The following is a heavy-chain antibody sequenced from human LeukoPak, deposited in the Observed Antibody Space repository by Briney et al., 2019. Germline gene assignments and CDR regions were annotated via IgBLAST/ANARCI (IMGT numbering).Heavy chain of an antibody. Sequence: GGSLRLSCAASGFTFSSYSMNWVRQAPGKGLEWVSSISSSSSYIYYADSVKGRFTISRDNAKNSLYLQMNSLRAEDTAVYYCATVLRYFDWLFRFDPWGRGTLVTVSS. J-gene: IGHJ5*02. CDR3: ATVLRYFDWLFRFDP. D-gene: IGHD3-9*01. V-gene: IGHV3-21*01. CDR1: GFTFSSYS. CDR2: ISSSSSYI.